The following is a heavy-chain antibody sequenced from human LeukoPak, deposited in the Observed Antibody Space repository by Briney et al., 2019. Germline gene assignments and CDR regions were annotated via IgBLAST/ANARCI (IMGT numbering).Heavy chain of an antibody. CDR1: GGSISSSSYY. CDR2: IYYSGST. D-gene: IGHD6-19*01. CDR3: ARLSSGWYRYFDY. V-gene: IGHV4-39*01. Sequence: SETLSLXCTVSGGSISSSSYYWGWIRQPPGKGLEWIGSIYYSGSTYYNPSLKSRVTISVDTSKNQFSLKLSSVTAADTAVYYCARLSSGWYRYFDYWGQGTLVTVSS. J-gene: IGHJ4*02.